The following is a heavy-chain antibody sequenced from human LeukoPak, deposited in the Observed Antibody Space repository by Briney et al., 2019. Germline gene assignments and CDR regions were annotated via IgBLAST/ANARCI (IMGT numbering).Heavy chain of an antibody. CDR2: IKEDGTEK. V-gene: IGHV3-7*01. CDR1: GFTFGTYW. Sequence: GGSLRLSCAASGFTFGTYWMSWVRQAPGKGLEWVANIKEDGTEKNYVDSVKGRFTISRDNAKNSLYLQMNSLRAEDTAVYYCARDESGDAFDIWGQGTMVTVSS. J-gene: IGHJ3*02. CDR3: ARDESGDAFDI. D-gene: IGHD3-10*01.